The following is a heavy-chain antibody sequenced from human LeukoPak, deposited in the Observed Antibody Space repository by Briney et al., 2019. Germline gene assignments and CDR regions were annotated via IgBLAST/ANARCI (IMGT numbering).Heavy chain of an antibody. CDR3: AREGDYYDSSGYHNYFDY. CDR1: GGSISSGSYY. CDR2: IYTSGST. D-gene: IGHD3-22*01. V-gene: IGHV4-61*02. J-gene: IGHJ4*02. Sequence: PSETLSLTCTVSGGSISSGSYYWSWIRQPAGKGLEWIGRIYTSGSTNYSPSLKSRVTISVDTSKNQFSLKLSSVTAADTAVYYCAREGDYYDSSGYHNYFDYWGQGTLVTVSS.